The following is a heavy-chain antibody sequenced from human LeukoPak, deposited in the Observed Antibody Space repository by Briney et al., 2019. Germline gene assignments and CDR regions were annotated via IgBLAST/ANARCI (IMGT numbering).Heavy chain of an antibody. CDR3: ARHRGGGGYHYMDV. CDR2: ILHSGCT. Sequence: SDTLSLTCTVSGGSLGRSNTYWGWIRQTPGKGLEWLGTILHSGCTYNNPSLKSRVTMSVDSSKNQFSLSLSSVTAADTAVCFCARHRGGGGYHYMDVWGKGTTVIVSS. CDR1: GGSLGRSNTY. D-gene: IGHD2-21*01. V-gene: IGHV4-39*01. J-gene: IGHJ6*03.